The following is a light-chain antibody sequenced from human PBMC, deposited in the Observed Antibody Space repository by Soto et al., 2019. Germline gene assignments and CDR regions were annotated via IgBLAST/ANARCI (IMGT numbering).Light chain of an antibody. J-gene: IGKJ3*01. CDR2: DSS. Sequence: VMTQSPATLSVSPGERATLSCRASQSVGRSLAWYQQKPGQAPRLLIFDSSTRATGIPAKFRGSGSGTEFTLTISGLQSEDFAIFYCQQYDDWPLTFGPGTKVDI. CDR1: QSVGRS. CDR3: QQYDDWPLT. V-gene: IGKV3-15*01.